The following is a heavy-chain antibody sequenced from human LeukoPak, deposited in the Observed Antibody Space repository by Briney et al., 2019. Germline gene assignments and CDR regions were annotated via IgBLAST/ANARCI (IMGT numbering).Heavy chain of an antibody. Sequence: SETLSLTCAVYGGSFSGYYWSWIRQPPGKGLEWIGEINHSGSTNYNPSLKSRVTISVDTSKNQFSLKLSSVTAADTAVYYYARFMGIAAAATQAFDYWGQGTLVTVSS. J-gene: IGHJ4*02. V-gene: IGHV4-34*01. D-gene: IGHD6-13*01. CDR3: ARFMGIAAAATQAFDY. CDR1: GGSFSGYY. CDR2: INHSGST.